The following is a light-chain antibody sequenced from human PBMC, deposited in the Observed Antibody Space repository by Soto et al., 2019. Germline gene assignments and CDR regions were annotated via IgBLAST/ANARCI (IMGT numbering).Light chain of an antibody. V-gene: IGKV4-1*01. J-gene: IGKJ1*01. CDR1: QSDLYRPNKKNY. CDR2: WAS. Sequence: DIVMTQSPDSLAVSLGERATINCKSSQSDLYRPNKKNYLAWFQQKAGQPPKLIIYWASTRESGVPDRFSGSGSGTDFTLTISSLQAEDVAFYYCQQYYAAPQTFGQGTKVEIK. CDR3: QQYYAAPQT.